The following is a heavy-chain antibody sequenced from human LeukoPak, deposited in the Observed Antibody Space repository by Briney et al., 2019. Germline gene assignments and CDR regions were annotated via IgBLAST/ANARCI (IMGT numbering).Heavy chain of an antibody. CDR3: ARDQGDFTLTAVQ. Sequence: GGSLRLSCTASGFTGGLSLSSSSMSWVRLAPGKGLEWVSSISSVSSFIFYADSVKGRFTISRDNAKNSVFLHMNSLRGEDTALYYCARDQGDFTLTAVQWGQGTLVTVSS. CDR2: ISSVSSFI. CDR1: GFTGGLSLSSSS. V-gene: IGHV3-21*06. D-gene: IGHD2-21*02. J-gene: IGHJ1*01.